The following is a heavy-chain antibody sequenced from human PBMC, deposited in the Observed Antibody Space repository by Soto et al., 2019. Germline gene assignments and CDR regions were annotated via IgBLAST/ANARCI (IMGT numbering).Heavy chain of an antibody. CDR1: GYSFTTYW. D-gene: IGHD5-18*01. CDR2: IDTSDSYA. J-gene: IGHJ5*02. V-gene: IGHV5-10-1*01. CDR3: GRVRVDKAQGWFDX. Sequence: VEALKISWKASGYSFTTYWITWVRQMPGKGLELMVRIDTSDSYANYSTSFQGHVTISADKSINTAYLQWSSLKASDTAIYYCGRVRVDKAQGWFDXWGQGTLVTVSX.